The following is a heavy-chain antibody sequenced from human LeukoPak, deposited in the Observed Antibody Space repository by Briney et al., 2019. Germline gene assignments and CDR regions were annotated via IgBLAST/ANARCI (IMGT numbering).Heavy chain of an antibody. D-gene: IGHD3-22*01. V-gene: IGHV3-30*19. CDR3: ARDAVPAYYYDSSGYFPLDY. CDR1: GFTFSTYG. Sequence: GRSLRLSCEASGFTFSTYGMHWVRQAPGKGLEWVAVISYDGSNKYYADSVKGRFTISRDNSKNTLYLQMNSLRAEDTAVYYCARDAVPAYYYDSSGYFPLDYWGQGTLVTVSS. CDR2: ISYDGSNK. J-gene: IGHJ4*02.